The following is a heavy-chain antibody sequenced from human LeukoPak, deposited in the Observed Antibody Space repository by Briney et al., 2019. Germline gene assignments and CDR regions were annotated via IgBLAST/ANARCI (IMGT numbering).Heavy chain of an antibody. CDR1: GFTFSSYS. J-gene: IGHJ4*02. CDR2: ISSSSSYI. V-gene: IGHV3-21*01. Sequence: GGSLRLSCAASGFTFSSYSMNWVRQAPGKGLEWVSSISSSSSYIYYADSVKGRFTISRDNAKNSLYLQMNSLRAEDTAVYYCAKDPLVWGSYPGGFDYWGQGTLVTVSS. D-gene: IGHD3-16*02. CDR3: AKDPLVWGSYPGGFDY.